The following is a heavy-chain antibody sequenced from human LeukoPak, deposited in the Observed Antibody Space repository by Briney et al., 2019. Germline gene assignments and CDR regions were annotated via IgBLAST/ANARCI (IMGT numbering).Heavy chain of an antibody. J-gene: IGHJ3*01. Sequence: SETLSLTCTVSGGXISRSSDYWGWIRQPPGKGLEWIATNYHRGTTYYNPSLKSRITISVDTSKNQFSLNLTSVIAADTAVYYCVGGRAFDVWGQGTMVTVSS. CDR3: VGGRAFDV. D-gene: IGHD3-16*01. CDR2: NYHRGTT. CDR1: GGXISRSSDY. V-gene: IGHV4-39*01.